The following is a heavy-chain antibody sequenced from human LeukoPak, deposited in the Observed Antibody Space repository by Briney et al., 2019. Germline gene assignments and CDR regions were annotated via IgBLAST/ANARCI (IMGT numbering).Heavy chain of an antibody. CDR3: AREGYSSGWYLGVAFDI. Sequence: LSGGSLRLSCAASGFTFSTYWMSWVRQAPGKGLEWVSFISSSSSTIYYADSVKGRFTISRDNAKNSLYLQMNSLRAEDTAVYYCAREGYSSGWYLGVAFDIWGQGTMVTVSS. CDR2: ISSSSSTI. CDR1: GFTFSTYW. V-gene: IGHV3-48*01. J-gene: IGHJ3*02. D-gene: IGHD6-19*01.